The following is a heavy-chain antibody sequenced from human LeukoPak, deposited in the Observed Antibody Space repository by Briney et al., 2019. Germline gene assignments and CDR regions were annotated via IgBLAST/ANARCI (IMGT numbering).Heavy chain of an antibody. Sequence: SETLSLTCTVSGGSITSYYWSWIRQPPGKGLEWIGSIYYSGSTNYNPSLKSRVTISVDTSKNQFSLKLSSVTAADTAVYYCARVLYNWNDGDWFDPWGQGTLVTVSS. CDR3: ARVLYNWNDGDWFDP. V-gene: IGHV4-59*01. J-gene: IGHJ5*02. CDR1: GGSITSYY. D-gene: IGHD1-1*01. CDR2: IYYSGST.